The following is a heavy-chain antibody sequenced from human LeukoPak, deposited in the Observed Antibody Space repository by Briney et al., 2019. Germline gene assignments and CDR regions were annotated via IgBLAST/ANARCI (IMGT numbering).Heavy chain of an antibody. V-gene: IGHV3-23*01. Sequence: GGSLRLSCAASGFTFSSYAMSWVRQAPGKGLEWVSAISGSGGSTYYADSVKGRLTISRDNSKNTLYLQMNSLRAEDTAVYYCAKVGVWNPSTFDYWGQGTLVTVSS. J-gene: IGHJ4*02. CDR1: GFTFSSYA. CDR2: ISGSGGST. CDR3: AKVGVWNPSTFDY. D-gene: IGHD3-16*01.